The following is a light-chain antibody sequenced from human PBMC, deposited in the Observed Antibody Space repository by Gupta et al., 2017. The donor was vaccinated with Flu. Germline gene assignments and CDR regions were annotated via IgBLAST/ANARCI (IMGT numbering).Light chain of an antibody. J-gene: IGLJ3*02. Sequence: KTARINRGGSDIGSKSVHWYQQKPGQAPVLVVYDDRDRHSGIPERFSGSNPGNTATLTISGVEAGDEADYYCQVWDTSSDRRWVFGGGTKLTVL. CDR2: DDR. CDR3: QVWDTSSDRRWV. V-gene: IGLV3-21*03. CDR1: DIGSKS.